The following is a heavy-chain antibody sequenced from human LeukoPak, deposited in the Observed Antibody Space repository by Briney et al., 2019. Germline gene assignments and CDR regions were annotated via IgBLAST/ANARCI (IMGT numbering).Heavy chain of an antibody. D-gene: IGHD3-10*01. CDR2: ITSDGSST. J-gene: IGHJ4*02. CDR1: GSTFSSTW. Sequence: PGGSLRLSCAASGSTFSSTWMNWVRQGPGKGLEWVSRITSDGSSTIYADSVKGRFTISRDNAKSTVYLQMNSLRAEDTAVYFCARDRYYIFDYWGQGAPVTVSS. V-gene: IGHV3-74*01. CDR3: ARDRYYIFDY.